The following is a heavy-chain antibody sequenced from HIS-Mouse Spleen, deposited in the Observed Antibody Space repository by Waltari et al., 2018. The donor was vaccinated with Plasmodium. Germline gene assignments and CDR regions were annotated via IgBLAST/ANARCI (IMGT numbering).Heavy chain of an antibody. Sequence: EVQLVESGGGLVKPGGSLSLSCAASGFTFSGYRMNGVRQAPGKGLEWVSSISSSSSYIYYADSVKGRFTISRDNAKNSLYLQMNSLRAEDTAVYYCARVVGAYYFDYWGQGTLVTVSS. CDR1: GFTFSGYR. J-gene: IGHJ4*02. V-gene: IGHV3-21*01. CDR2: ISSSSSYI. CDR3: ARVVGAYYFDY. D-gene: IGHD1-26*01.